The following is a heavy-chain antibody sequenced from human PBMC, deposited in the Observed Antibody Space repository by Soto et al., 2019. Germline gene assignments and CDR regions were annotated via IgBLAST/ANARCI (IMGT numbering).Heavy chain of an antibody. CDR3: ARTTGCHLAF. J-gene: IGHJ4*01. D-gene: IGHD4-4*01. V-gene: IGHV4-39*01. Sequence: LETLSVRCTVAYGSSVDSDFFWGWVRQPPXXGLEXFXNXXXXXXAYFNPSLGTRVTFPVDTSKNQFSLTLYFVTAADTAVYYCARTTGCHLAFWRLGILVTVS. CDR2: XXXXXXA. CDR1: YGSSVDSDFF.